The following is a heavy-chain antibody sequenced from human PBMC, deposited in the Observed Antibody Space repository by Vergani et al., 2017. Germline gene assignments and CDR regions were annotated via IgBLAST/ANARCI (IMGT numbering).Heavy chain of an antibody. J-gene: IGHJ4*02. Sequence: QVQLQESGPGLVKPSETLSLTCTVSGGSISSYYWSWIRQPPGKGLEWIGYIYYSGSTNYNPSLKSRVTISVDTSKNQFSLKLSSVTAADTAVYYCVRLGLRYDILTGSVFDYWGQGTLVTVSS. CDR2: IYYSGST. V-gene: IGHV4-59*01. CDR3: VRLGLRYDILTGSVFDY. CDR1: GGSISSYY. D-gene: IGHD3-9*01.